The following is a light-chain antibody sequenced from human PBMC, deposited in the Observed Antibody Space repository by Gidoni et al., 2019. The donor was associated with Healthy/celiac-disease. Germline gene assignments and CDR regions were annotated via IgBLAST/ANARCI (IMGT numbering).Light chain of an antibody. Sequence: EIVLTQSTGTLSLSPGERATLSCRASQSVSSSYFAWYQQKPGQAPRLLIFGASSRAPAIPAGFIGGGSATAFTLPISRLVPEDFAVYYCQQYGSSPDTFGQGTKLEIK. J-gene: IGKJ2*01. CDR3: QQYGSSPDT. CDR1: QSVSSSY. CDR2: GAS. V-gene: IGKV3-20*01.